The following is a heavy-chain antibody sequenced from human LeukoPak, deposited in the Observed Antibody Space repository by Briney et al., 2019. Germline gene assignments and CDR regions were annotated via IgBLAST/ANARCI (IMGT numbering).Heavy chain of an antibody. CDR2: INPNSGGT. CDR1: GYTFTGYY. V-gene: IGHV1-2*02. CDR3: ASSDKWELRGDY. Sequence: ASVNVSCKASGYTFTGYYMHCVRQAPGQGLEWMGWINPNSGGTNYSQKVQGRVTMTMYTSISTDYMELSRPRSDDTAVYDCASSDKWELRGDYGGQGALVAVSS. D-gene: IGHD1-26*01. J-gene: IGHJ4*02.